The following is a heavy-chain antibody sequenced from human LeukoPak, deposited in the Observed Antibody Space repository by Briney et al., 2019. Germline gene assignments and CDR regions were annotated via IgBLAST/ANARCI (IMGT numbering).Heavy chain of an antibody. V-gene: IGHV3-23*01. Sequence: PGGSLRLSCAASGFAFSSYAMSWVRQAPGKGLEWVSAISGSGGSTYYADSVKGRFTISRDNSRNTLYLQMNSLRAEDTAVYYCAKPGKIAARPSQVDYWGQGTLVTVSS. D-gene: IGHD6-6*01. CDR1: GFAFSSYA. CDR2: ISGSGGST. J-gene: IGHJ4*02. CDR3: AKPGKIAARPSQVDY.